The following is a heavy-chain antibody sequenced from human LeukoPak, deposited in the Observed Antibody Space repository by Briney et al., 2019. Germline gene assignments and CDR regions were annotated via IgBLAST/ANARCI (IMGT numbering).Heavy chain of an antibody. Sequence: TGGSLRLSCAASGFTFSSYRMSWVRQAPGKGLEWVANIKQDGSEKYYVDSVKGRFTISRDNAKNSLYLQMNRLRSADPAVYYCARDHPSAGGFFDYWGQGTLVTVSS. J-gene: IGHJ4*02. D-gene: IGHD3-16*01. CDR1: GFTFSSYR. CDR2: IKQDGSEK. CDR3: ARDHPSAGGFFDY. V-gene: IGHV3-7*01.